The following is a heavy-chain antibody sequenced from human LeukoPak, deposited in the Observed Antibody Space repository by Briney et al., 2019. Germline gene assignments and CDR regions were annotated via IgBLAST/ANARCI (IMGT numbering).Heavy chain of an antibody. CDR3: AREWGGTRGYSYLDYFDY. D-gene: IGHD5-18*01. CDR1: GGTFSSYA. V-gene: IGHV1-18*01. Sequence: GASVKVSCKASGGTFSSYAISWVRQAPGQGLEWMGWISAYNGNTNYAQKLQGRVTMTTDTSTSTAYMELRSLRSDDTAVYYCAREWGGTRGYSYLDYFDYWGQGTLVTVSS. CDR2: ISAYNGNT. J-gene: IGHJ4*02.